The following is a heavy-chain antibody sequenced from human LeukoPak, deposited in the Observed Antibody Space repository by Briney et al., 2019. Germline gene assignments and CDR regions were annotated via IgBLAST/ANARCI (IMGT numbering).Heavy chain of an antibody. J-gene: IGHJ4*02. CDR1: GFTFSSYA. D-gene: IGHD2-15*01. V-gene: IGHV3-23*01. CDR2: ISGSGGST. CDR3: AKTAVGYCSGGSCYTPIDY. Sequence: GGSLRLSCAASGFTFSSYAMSWVRQAPGKGLERVSAISGSGGSTYYADSVKGRFTISRDNSKNTLYLQMNSLRAEDTAVYYCAKTAVGYCSGGSCYTPIDYWGQGTLVTVSS.